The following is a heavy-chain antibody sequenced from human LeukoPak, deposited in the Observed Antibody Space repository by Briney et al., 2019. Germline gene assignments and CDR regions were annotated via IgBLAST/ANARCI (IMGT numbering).Heavy chain of an antibody. CDR3: ARERGYSGYDGYYMDV. CDR1: GGSISSYY. CDR2: IYTSGST. V-gene: IGHV4-4*07. D-gene: IGHD5-12*01. Sequence: PSETLSLTCTVSGGSISSYYWSWIRQPAGKGLEWIGRIYTSGSTNYNPSLKSRVTMSVDTSKNQFSLKLSSVTAADTAVYYCARERGYSGYDGYYMDVWGKGTTVTVSS. J-gene: IGHJ6*03.